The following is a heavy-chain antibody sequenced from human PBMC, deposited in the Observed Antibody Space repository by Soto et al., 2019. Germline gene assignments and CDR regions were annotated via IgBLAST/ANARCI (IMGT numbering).Heavy chain of an antibody. CDR3: TTETDFWSGFDY. J-gene: IGHJ4*02. D-gene: IGHD3-3*01. Sequence: PGGSLRLSCAASGLTFSNAWMSWVRQAPGKGLEWVGRIKSKTDGGTTDYAAPVKGRFTISRDDSKNTFYLQMNSLKTEDTAAYYCTTETDFWSGFDYWGQGTLVTVSS. V-gene: IGHV3-15*01. CDR1: GLTFSNAW. CDR2: IKSKTDGGTT.